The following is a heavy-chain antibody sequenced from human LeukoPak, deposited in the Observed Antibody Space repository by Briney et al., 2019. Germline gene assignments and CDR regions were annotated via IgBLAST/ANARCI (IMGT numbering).Heavy chain of an antibody. V-gene: IGHV3-53*04. CDR3: ARVANDYYYYGMDV. CDR2: IYSGGST. Sequence: GGSLRLSCAASGFTVSSNYMSWVRQAPGTGLEWLSVIYSGGSTYYADSVKGRFTISRHNSKNTLYLQMNSLRAEDTAVYYCARVANDYYYYGMDVWGQGTTVTVSS. J-gene: IGHJ6*02. CDR1: GFTVSSNY. D-gene: IGHD4/OR15-4a*01.